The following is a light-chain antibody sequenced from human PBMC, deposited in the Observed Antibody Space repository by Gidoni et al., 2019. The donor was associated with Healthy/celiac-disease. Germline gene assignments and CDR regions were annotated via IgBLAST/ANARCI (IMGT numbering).Light chain of an antibody. CDR1: QSLLHSNGYNY. Sequence: DIVITQSPLSLPVTHGDPASISCRSSQSLLHSNGYNYLDWYLQKPGQSPQLLIYLGSNRASGVPDRFSGSGSGTDFTLKISGVEAEDVGVYYCMQALQTPMYTFGQGTKLEIK. CDR3: MQALQTPMYT. J-gene: IGKJ2*01. CDR2: LGS. V-gene: IGKV2-28*01.